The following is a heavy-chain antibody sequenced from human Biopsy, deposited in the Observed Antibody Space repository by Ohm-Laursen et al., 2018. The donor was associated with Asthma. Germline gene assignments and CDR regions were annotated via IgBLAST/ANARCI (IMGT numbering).Heavy chain of an antibody. D-gene: IGHD3-10*01. Sequence: SVKVSCKTSGYTFNSAGISWVRQAPGQGLEWMGWISVYNGNTKVAQKLQDRVTMITDTSTSTAYMELRSLRSDDTAVYFCARAVDYSHYYGIDVWGQGTTVTVS. CDR2: ISVYNGNT. V-gene: IGHV1-18*01. CDR1: GYTFNSAG. CDR3: ARAVDYSHYYGIDV. J-gene: IGHJ6*02.